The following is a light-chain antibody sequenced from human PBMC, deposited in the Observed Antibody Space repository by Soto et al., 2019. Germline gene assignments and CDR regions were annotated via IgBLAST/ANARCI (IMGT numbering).Light chain of an antibody. CDR1: QSVSSSY. CDR2: GAS. CDR3: QQYGSSPA. J-gene: IGKJ1*01. Sequence: EIVLTQSPGTLSLSPGERATLSCRASQSVSSSYLAWYQQKPGQAPRLLIHGASTRAPGFPARFSGSGSGTDFTLTISRLEPEDFAVYYCQQYGSSPAFGQGTKGDIK. V-gene: IGKV3-20*01.